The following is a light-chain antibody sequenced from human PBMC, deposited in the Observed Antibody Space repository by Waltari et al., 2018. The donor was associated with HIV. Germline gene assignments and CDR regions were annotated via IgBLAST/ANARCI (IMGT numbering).Light chain of an antibody. CDR2: GAS. CDR3: QQNNNWPRT. Sequence: EVVMTQSPATLAVSPGARATLSCRARTSIGAHLSWYQKKPGQAPMLVIYGASSRATGVPARFSGSGSGTDFTLTISSLQSEDVAVYHCQQNNNWPRTFGQGTKVEIK. J-gene: IGKJ1*01. CDR1: TSIGAH. V-gene: IGKV3-15*01.